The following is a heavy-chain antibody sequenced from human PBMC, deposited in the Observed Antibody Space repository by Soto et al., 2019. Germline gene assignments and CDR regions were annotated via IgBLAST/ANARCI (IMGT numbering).Heavy chain of an antibody. Sequence: QVQLVQSGAAVKKPGSSVKVSCKASGGTFSSYTISWVRQAPGQGLEWMGRIIPILGIANYAQKFQGRVTITADKSTSTAYMELSSLRSEDTAVYYCARFYGSGSYGYYGMDVWGQGTTVTVSS. V-gene: IGHV1-69*02. J-gene: IGHJ6*02. D-gene: IGHD3-10*01. CDR3: ARFYGSGSYGYYGMDV. CDR2: IIPILGIA. CDR1: GGTFSSYT.